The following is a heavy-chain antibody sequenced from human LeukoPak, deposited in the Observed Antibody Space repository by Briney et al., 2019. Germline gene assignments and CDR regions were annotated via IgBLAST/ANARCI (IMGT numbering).Heavy chain of an antibody. V-gene: IGHV4-59*08. Sequence: PSETLSLTCTVSGGSISSYYWSWIRQPPGKGLEWIGYIYYSGSTNYNPSLKSRVTISVDTSKNQFSLKLSSVTAPDTAVYYCARVETAMMRVWGQGILVTVSA. CDR2: IYYSGST. CDR1: GGSISSYY. D-gene: IGHD5-18*01. CDR3: ARVETAMMRV. J-gene: IGHJ4*02.